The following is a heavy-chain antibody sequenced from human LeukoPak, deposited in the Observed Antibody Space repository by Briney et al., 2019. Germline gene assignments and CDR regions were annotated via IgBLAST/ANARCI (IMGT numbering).Heavy chain of an antibody. J-gene: IGHJ3*02. Sequence: ASVKVSCKASGYTFTSYGISWVRQAPGQGLEWMGWISAYNGNTNYAQKLQGRVTMTTDTSTSTAYMELRSLRSDDTAVYYCARDRRFNLDYDYVWGSYKTDRDAFDIWGQGTMVTVSS. CDR1: GYTFTSYG. CDR2: ISAYNGNT. D-gene: IGHD3-16*01. V-gene: IGHV1-18*01. CDR3: ARDRRFNLDYDYVWGSYKTDRDAFDI.